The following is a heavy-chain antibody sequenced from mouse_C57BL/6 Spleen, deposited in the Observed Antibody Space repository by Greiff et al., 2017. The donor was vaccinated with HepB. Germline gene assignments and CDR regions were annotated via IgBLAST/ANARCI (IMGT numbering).Heavy chain of an antibody. J-gene: IGHJ1*03. CDR1: GYTFTDYY. D-gene: IGHD1-1*01. CDR3: AKGITTVDWYFDV. V-gene: IGHV1-76*01. CDR2: IYPGSGNT. Sequence: QVHVKQSGAELVRPGASVKLSCKASGYTFTDYYINWVKQRPGQGLEWIARIYPGSGNTYYNEKFKGKATLAADTASSTAYMQLSSLTSEYSAVYFCAKGITTVDWYFDVWGTGTTVTVSS.